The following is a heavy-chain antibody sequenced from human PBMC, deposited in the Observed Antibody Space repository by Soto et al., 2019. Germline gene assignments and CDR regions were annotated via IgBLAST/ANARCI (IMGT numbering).Heavy chain of an antibody. CDR2: IYYSGST. V-gene: IGHV4-59*08. CDR1: GGSISSYY. CDR3: ARHGLGSCYSCDYFDY. Sequence: LSLTCTVSGGSISSYYWSWIRQPPGKGLERIGYIYYSGSTNYNPSLKSRVTISVDTSKNQFSLKLSSVTAADTAVYYCARHGLGSCYSCDYFDYWGQGTLVTVSS. D-gene: IGHD2-15*01. J-gene: IGHJ4*02.